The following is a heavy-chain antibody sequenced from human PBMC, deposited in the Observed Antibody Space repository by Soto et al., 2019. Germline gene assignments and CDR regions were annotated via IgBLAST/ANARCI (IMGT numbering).Heavy chain of an antibody. V-gene: IGHV1-2*02. Sequence: ASVKLSCKASGYTFTGYYMHWVRQAPGQGLEWMGWINPNSGGTNYAQKFQGRVTMTRDTSISTAYMELSRLRSDDTAVYYCAREDDDLGGMDAWGQGTTVTVSS. CDR1: GYTFTGYY. J-gene: IGHJ6*02. CDR3: AREDDDLGGMDA. D-gene: IGHD3-3*01. CDR2: INPNSGGT.